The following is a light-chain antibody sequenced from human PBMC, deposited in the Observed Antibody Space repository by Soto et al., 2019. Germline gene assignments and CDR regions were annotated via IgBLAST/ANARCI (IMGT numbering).Light chain of an antibody. J-gene: IGLJ2*01. CDR2: DVS. CDR3: SSYTSSSTLVV. Sequence: QSVLTQPASVSGSPGQSITISCTGTSSDVGGYNYVSWYQQHPGKAPKLMIYDVSNRPSGVSTRFSGSKSGNTVSLTISGLQAEDEADYYCSSYTSSSTLVVFGGGTKLTVL. CDR1: SSDVGGYNY. V-gene: IGLV2-14*01.